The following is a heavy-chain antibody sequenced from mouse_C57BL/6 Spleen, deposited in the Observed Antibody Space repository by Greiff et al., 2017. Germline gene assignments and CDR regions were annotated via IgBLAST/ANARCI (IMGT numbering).Heavy chain of an antibody. CDR3: AGGVTREGFAY. J-gene: IGHJ3*01. CDR2: IDPSDSAT. D-gene: IGHD2-2*01. Sequence: QVQLKESGAELVRPGSSVKLSCKASGYTFTSYWMHWVKQRPIQGLEWIGNIDPSDSATHYNQKFKDKATLTVDKSSSTAYMQLSSLRSEDSAVYYCAGGVTREGFAYWGQGTLVTVSA. CDR1: GYTFTSYW. V-gene: IGHV1-52*01.